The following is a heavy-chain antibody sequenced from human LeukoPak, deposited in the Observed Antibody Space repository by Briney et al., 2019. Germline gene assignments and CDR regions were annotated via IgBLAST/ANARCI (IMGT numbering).Heavy chain of an antibody. Sequence: ASVKVSCKVSGYTLTELSMHWVRQAPGKGLEWMGGFDPEDGETIYAQKFQGRVTMTEDTSTDTAYMELSGLRSEDTAVYYCATGLLRGYSYGLSDYWGQGTLVTVSS. CDR1: GYTLTELS. D-gene: IGHD5-18*01. CDR2: FDPEDGET. V-gene: IGHV1-24*01. J-gene: IGHJ4*02. CDR3: ATGLLRGYSYGLSDY.